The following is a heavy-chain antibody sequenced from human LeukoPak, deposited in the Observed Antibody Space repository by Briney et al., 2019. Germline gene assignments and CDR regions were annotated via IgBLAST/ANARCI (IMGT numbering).Heavy chain of an antibody. D-gene: IGHD6-13*01. Sequence: ASVKVSCKASGYTFTSYGISWVRQAPGQGLEWMGWISAYSGNTNYAQKFQGRVTMTTDTSTSTVYMELRSLTSDDTAMYYCARDEAAAGTFFDYWGQGTLVTVSS. V-gene: IGHV1-18*01. CDR1: GYTFTSYG. CDR2: ISAYSGNT. J-gene: IGHJ4*02. CDR3: ARDEAAAGTFFDY.